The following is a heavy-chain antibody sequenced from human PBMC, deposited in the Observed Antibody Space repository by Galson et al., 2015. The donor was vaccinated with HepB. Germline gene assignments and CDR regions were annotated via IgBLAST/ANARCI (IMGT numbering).Heavy chain of an antibody. J-gene: IGHJ5*02. CDR3: ARGNCSSSSCTTLSGFWFDP. D-gene: IGHD2-15*01. CDR1: GNSFATYW. CDR2: IYAGDSDT. V-gene: IGHV5-51*01. Sequence: QSGAEVKKPGESLKISCTGSGNSFATYWIGWVRQMPGKGPEWMGIIYAGDSDTRYSPSFQGQVTISVDKSISTAYLQWRSLKASDTAMYYCARGNCSSSSCTTLSGFWFDPWGQGTLVTVSS.